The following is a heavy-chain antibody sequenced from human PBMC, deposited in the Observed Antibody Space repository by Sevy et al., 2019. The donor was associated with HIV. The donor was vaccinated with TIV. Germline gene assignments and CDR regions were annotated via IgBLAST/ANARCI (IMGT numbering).Heavy chain of an antibody. Sequence: GESLKISCKGSGYSFTSYWISWVRQMPGKGLEWMGRIDPSDSYTNYSQSFQGHVTISVDKSISTAYLQWSSLKASDTAMYYCARYRYSSSPYWGQGTLVTVSS. CDR3: ARYRYSSSPY. CDR1: GYSFTSYW. CDR2: IDPSDSYT. V-gene: IGHV5-10-1*01. J-gene: IGHJ4*02. D-gene: IGHD6-6*01.